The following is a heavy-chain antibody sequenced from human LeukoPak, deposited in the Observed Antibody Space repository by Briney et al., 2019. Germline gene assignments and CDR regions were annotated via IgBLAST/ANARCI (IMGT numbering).Heavy chain of an antibody. J-gene: IGHJ4*02. CDR2: INPNSGGT. CDR3: ARARGPDFWSGYAYDY. Sequence: GASVKASCKASGYTFTGYYMHWVRQAPGQGLEWMGWINPNSGGTNYAQKFQGRVTMTRDTSISTAYMELSRLRSDDTAVYYCARARGPDFWSGYAYDYWGQGTLVTVSS. CDR1: GYTFTGYY. V-gene: IGHV1-2*02. D-gene: IGHD3-3*01.